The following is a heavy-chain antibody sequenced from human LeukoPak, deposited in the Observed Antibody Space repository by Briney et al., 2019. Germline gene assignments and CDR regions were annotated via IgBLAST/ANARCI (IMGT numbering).Heavy chain of an antibody. CDR2: VNPSGGST. J-gene: IGHJ6*02. CDR1: GYTFTSHY. D-gene: IGHD2-2*01. CDR3: ARSRGSSTSSYYYYGMDV. V-gene: IGHV1-46*01. Sequence: GASVKVSCKTSGYTFTSHYMHWVRQAPGQGLEWMGMVNPSGGSTNYAQKLQGRVTMTTDTSTSTAYMELRSLRSDDTAVYYCARSRGSSTSSYYYYGMDVWGQGTTVTVSS.